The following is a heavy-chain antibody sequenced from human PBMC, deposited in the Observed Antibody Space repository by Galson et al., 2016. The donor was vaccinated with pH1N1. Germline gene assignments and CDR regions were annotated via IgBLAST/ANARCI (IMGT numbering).Heavy chain of an antibody. CDR3: ARTGTEDYYDSSGYYYVYWYFDL. V-gene: IGHV3-23*01. CDR2: ISGNGGST. J-gene: IGHJ2*01. CDR1: GFTFSSNG. D-gene: IGHD3-22*01. Sequence: SLRLSCAASGFTFSSNGMSWVRQAPGKGLEWVSAISGNGGSTYYADSVKGRFTISRDNSKKTLYLQMNSMRAEDTAVYYCARTGTEDYYDSSGYYYVYWYFDLWGRGTRVTVSS.